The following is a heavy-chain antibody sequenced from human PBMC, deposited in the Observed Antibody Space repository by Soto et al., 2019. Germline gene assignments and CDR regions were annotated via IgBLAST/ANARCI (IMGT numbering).Heavy chain of an antibody. V-gene: IGHV3-23*01. CDR3: AKGSRKDHF. J-gene: IGHJ4*02. Sequence: EEQLLESGGGLAQPGGSLRLSCAASGFSFSPYALHWVRQAPGKGLEWVSGITKNGGGTYYAEFVKGRFTISRDNSQNTLYLHMDSLRVEDTALYYCAKGSRKDHFWGQGTLVTVSS. CDR2: ITKNGGGT. CDR1: GFSFSPYA.